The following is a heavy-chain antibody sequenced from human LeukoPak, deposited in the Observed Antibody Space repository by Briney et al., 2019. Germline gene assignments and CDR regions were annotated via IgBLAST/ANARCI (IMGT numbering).Heavy chain of an antibody. CDR1: GFTFSNAW. J-gene: IGHJ6*02. D-gene: IGHD2-15*01. Sequence: GGSLRLSCAASGFTFSNAWMSWVRQAPGKGLEWVGRIKSKTDGGTTDYAAPVKGRFTISRDDSKNTLYLQMNSLKTEDTAVYYCTTVVVVAATPNYYYGMDVWGQGTTVTVSS. CDR3: TTVVVVAATPNYYYGMDV. V-gene: IGHV3-15*01. CDR2: IKSKTDGGTT.